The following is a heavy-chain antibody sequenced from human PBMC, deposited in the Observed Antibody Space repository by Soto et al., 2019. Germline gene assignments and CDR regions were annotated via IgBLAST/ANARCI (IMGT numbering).Heavy chain of an antibody. CDR1: GFTFNSYS. CDR3: ASGRDGYIWFDY. V-gene: IGHV3-21*01. J-gene: IGHJ4*02. Sequence: PGGSLRLSYAASGFTFNSYSMSWVRQAPGKGLEWVSSISSSSSYIYYADSVKGRFTISRDNAKNSLYLQMNSLRAEDTAVYYCASGRDGYIWFDYWGQG. CDR2: ISSSSSYI. D-gene: IGHD5-12*01.